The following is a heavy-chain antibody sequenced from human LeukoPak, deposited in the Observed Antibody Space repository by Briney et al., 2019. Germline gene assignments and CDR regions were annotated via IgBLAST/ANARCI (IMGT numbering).Heavy chain of an antibody. V-gene: IGHV3-30*02. CDR1: GFTFSSYG. CDR3: AKDTAPGSIVGATEYFDY. D-gene: IGHD1-26*01. CDR2: KRYDGSNK. Sequence: GGSLRLSCAASGFTFSSYGMHWVRQAAGKGMEWVTFKRYDGSNKYYADSVKGRFTISRDNSKNTLYLQMNSLRAEDTAVYYCAKDTAPGSIVGATEYFDYWGQGTLVTVSS. J-gene: IGHJ4*02.